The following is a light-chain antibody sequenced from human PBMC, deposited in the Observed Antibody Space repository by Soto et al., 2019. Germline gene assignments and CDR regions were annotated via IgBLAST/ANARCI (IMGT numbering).Light chain of an antibody. CDR2: GAS. V-gene: IGKV3-20*01. J-gene: IGKJ2*01. Sequence: ERMLTQSPGTLSLSPGERATLSGRARQSVSTRYLAWYQQKPGQAPRLLIYGASIRATGIPDRFSGSGSGTDFNLTISSLEPEDFAVYYCHQFGSSPPAFTFGQGTKLEI. CDR3: HQFGSSPPAFT. CDR1: QSVSTRY.